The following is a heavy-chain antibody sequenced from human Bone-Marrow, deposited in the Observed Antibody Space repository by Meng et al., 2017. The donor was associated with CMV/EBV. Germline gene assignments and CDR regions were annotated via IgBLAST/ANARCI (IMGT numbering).Heavy chain of an antibody. J-gene: IGHJ4*02. V-gene: IGHV3-21*06. CDR1: GFTFSTYD. D-gene: IGHD3-22*01. Sequence: CATSGFTFSTYDMNWVRQAPGKGLEWVSSITGSGTYIYYADSVKGRLTISRDNAKSSLYLQMSSLRAEDTAVYYCARDDGHYYESNLYWGQGTLVTVSS. CDR2: ITGSGTYI. CDR3: ARDDGHYYESNLY.